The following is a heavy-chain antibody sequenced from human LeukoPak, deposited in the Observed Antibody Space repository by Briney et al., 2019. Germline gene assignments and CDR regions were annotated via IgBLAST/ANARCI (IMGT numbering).Heavy chain of an antibody. CDR3: ASSGSYRFDY. Sequence: PGGSLRLSCAASGYRFSPYWMSWVRQTPGKGLEWVSYISSSSSVIYYAESVKGRFTISRDNAKNSLYLQMNSLRDEDTAVYYCASSGSYRFDYWGQGTLVTVSS. D-gene: IGHD1-26*01. CDR1: GYRFSPYW. J-gene: IGHJ4*02. CDR2: ISSSSSVI. V-gene: IGHV3-48*02.